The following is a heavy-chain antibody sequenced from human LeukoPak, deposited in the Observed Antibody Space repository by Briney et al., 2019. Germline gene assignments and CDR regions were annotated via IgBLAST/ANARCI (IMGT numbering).Heavy chain of an antibody. Sequence: GGSLRLSCAASGFTFSSYWMSWVRQAPGKALEWVANIKQDGSEKYYVDSVKGRFTISRDNAKNSLYLQMNSLRAEDTAVYYCARHSGWYYYYYMDVWGKGTTVTVSS. CDR1: GFTFSSYW. J-gene: IGHJ6*03. CDR2: IKQDGSEK. D-gene: IGHD6-19*01. V-gene: IGHV3-7*01. CDR3: ARHSGWYYYYYMDV.